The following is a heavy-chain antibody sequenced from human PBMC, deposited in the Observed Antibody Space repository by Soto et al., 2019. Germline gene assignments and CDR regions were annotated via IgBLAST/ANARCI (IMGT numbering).Heavy chain of an antibody. D-gene: IGHD3-22*01. CDR3: ARVPTMYYDQDY. CDR2: ISYDGSNK. V-gene: IGHV3-30-3*01. J-gene: IGHJ4*02. Sequence: LRLSCAASGFTFSSYAMHWVRQAPGKGLEWVAVISYDGSNKYYADSVKGRFTISRDNSKNTLYLQMNSLRAEDTAVYYCARVPTMYYDQDYWGQGTLVTVSS. CDR1: GFTFSSYA.